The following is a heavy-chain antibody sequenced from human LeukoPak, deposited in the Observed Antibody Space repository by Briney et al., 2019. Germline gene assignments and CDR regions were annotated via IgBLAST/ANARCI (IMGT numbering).Heavy chain of an antibody. CDR3: AKDISWGGNSGDY. J-gene: IGHJ4*02. CDR2: ISGDGGSP. CDR1: GFTFDDYA. Sequence: GGSLRLSCAASGFTFDDYAMHWVRHAPGKGLEWVSLISGDGGSPYYADCVKGRFTISRDNSKNSLYLQMNSLRTEDTALYYCAKDISWGGNSGDYWGQGTLVTVSS. D-gene: IGHD4-23*01. V-gene: IGHV3-43*02.